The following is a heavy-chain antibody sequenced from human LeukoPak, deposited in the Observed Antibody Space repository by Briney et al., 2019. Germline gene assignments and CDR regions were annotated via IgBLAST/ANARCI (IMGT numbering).Heavy chain of an antibody. D-gene: IGHD3-9*01. J-gene: IGHJ4*02. CDR3: ARGLSYYDILTGYYKPYDY. Sequence: GGSLRLSCAASGFTFSSYSMNWVRQAPGKGLEWVSSISSSSSYIYYADFVKGRFTISRDNAKNSLYLQMNSLRAEDTAVYYCARGLSYYDILTGYYKPYDYWGQGALVTVSS. V-gene: IGHV3-21*01. CDR1: GFTFSSYS. CDR2: ISSSSSYI.